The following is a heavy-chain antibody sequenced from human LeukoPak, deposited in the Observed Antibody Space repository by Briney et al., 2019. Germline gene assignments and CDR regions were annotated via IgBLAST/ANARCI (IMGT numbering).Heavy chain of an antibody. Sequence: GESLKISCKGSGYSFTSYWIGWVRQMPGKGLEWMGIIYPADSDTKYSPSFQGQVTISADKSISTAYLQWSSLKASDTAMYYCARHPIAYYGSGSPNWFDPWGQGALVTVSS. V-gene: IGHV5-51*01. J-gene: IGHJ5*02. CDR1: GYSFTSYW. CDR3: ARHPIAYYGSGSPNWFDP. CDR2: IYPADSDT. D-gene: IGHD3-10*01.